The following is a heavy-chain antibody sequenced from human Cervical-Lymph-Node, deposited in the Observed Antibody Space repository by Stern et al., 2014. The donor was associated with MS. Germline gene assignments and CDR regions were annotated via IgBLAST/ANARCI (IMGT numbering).Heavy chain of an antibody. V-gene: IGHV5-51*01. CDR2: IYPDDSDT. CDR3: ARRGMDV. Sequence: EVQLVESGAEVKKPGESLTISCKGFGYSFNIYWIAWVRQRPGKGLAWMGIIYPDDSDTGYIPSFQGQVTFSVAKSISTAYLQWSSLKPSDTATYFCARRGMDVWGQGTSVTVSS. CDR1: GYSFNIYW. J-gene: IGHJ6*02.